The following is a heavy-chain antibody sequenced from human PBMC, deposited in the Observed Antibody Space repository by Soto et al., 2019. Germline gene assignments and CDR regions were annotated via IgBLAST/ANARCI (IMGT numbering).Heavy chain of an antibody. CDR3: ARAKGYCSGGSCYAGYYYYGMDV. J-gene: IGHJ6*02. CDR2: IIPIFGTA. Sequence: QVQLVQSGAEVKKPGSSVKVPCKASGGTFSSYAISWVRQAPGQGLEWMGGIIPIFGTANYAQKFQGRVTITADESTSTAYMELSSLRSEDTAVYYCARAKGYCSGGSCYAGYYYYGMDVWGQGTTVTVSS. CDR1: GGTFSSYA. V-gene: IGHV1-69*01. D-gene: IGHD2-15*01.